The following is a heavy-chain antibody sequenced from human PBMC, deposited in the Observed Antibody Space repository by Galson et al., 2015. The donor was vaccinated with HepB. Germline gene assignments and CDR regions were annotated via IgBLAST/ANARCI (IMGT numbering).Heavy chain of an antibody. CDR1: GYTFIDYY. CDR3: ARISVVRHPTKCFDS. J-gene: IGHJ4*02. D-gene: IGHD2-21*01. CDR2: VNSNSGGT. Sequence: VKVSCKASGYTFIDYYIHWLRQAPGQAPEWVGWVNSNSGGTNFAQKFRGRVTMTRDTSINTIYMDLSSLTSDDTAVYYCARISVVRHPTKCFDSWGQGTLITVSS. V-gene: IGHV1-2*02.